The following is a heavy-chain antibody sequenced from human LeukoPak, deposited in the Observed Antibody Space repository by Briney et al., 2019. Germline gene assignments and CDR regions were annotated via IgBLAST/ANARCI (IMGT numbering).Heavy chain of an antibody. CDR1: GYTLTGYY. J-gene: IGHJ6*02. V-gene: IGHV1-2*04. D-gene: IGHD3-22*01. CDR3: ARERYYYGSSGYYLVSRAAGMDV. CDR2: INPNSGGT. Sequence: ASVKVSCKASGYTLTGYYMHWVRQAPGQGLEWMGWINPNSGGTNYAQKFQGWVTMTRDTSISTAYMELSRLRSDDTAVYYCARERYYYGSSGYYLVSRAAGMDVWGQGTTVTVSS.